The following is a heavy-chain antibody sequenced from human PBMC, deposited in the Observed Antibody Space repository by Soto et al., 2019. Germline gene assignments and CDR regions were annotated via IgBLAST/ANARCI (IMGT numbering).Heavy chain of an antibody. V-gene: IGHV4-39*01. CDR1: GGSISTSRSY. CDR3: ARQPTTGDTDLWFDP. Sequence: QLQLLESGPGLVKASETLSLTCSVSGGSISTSRSYWAWIRQPPGNGLEWLANIFYSGSTFYNPSLASRVSVSVATSKNEFSLKLRSVTAADTAVYYCARQPTTGDTDLWFDPWGQGTLVTVSS. CDR2: IFYSGST. J-gene: IGHJ5*02. D-gene: IGHD2-21*01.